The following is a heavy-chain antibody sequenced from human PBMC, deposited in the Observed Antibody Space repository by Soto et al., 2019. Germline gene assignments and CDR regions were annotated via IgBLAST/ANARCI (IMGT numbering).Heavy chain of an antibody. CDR1: GGSISSTNW. CDR3: ATLPPRIVVVVLPIPS. V-gene: IGHV4-4*02. J-gene: IGHJ4*02. CDR2: VYHTGST. Sequence: QVQLKQSGPRLARPSGTLSLTCVVSGGSISSTNWWTWVRQTPGKGLEWIGEVYHTGSTKYNPSLKNRGTISVDKSNNQSPMDLKSLSAAHTAVYYCATLPPRIVVVVLPIPSWGQGTLVTVSS. D-gene: IGHD2-15*01.